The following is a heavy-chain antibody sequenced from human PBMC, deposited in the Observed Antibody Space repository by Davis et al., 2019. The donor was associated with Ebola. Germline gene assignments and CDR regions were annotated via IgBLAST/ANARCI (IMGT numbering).Heavy chain of an antibody. CDR1: GFTFSSYG. CDR2: IWYDGSNE. CDR3: AREYYGYFDY. D-gene: IGHD4-17*01. Sequence: GESLKISCAASGFTFSSYGMHWVRQAPGKGLEWVAVIWYDGSNEYYADSVKGRFTISRDNSKNTLYLQMNSLRVEDTAVYYCAREYYGYFDYWGQGTLVTVSS. V-gene: IGHV3-33*01. J-gene: IGHJ4*02.